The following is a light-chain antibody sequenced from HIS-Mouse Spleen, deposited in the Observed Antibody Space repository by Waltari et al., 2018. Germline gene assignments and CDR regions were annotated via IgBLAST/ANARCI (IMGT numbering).Light chain of an antibody. CDR2: EVS. J-gene: IGLJ2*01. Sequence: QSALTPPPSASGSPGQSVTISCPGTSSDVGGYTYVSWYQPHPGKAPKLIIYEVSKRPSGVPDRFSGSKSGNTASLTVSGLQAEDEADYYCSSYAGSNNVVFGGGTKLTVL. CDR1: SSDVGGYTY. CDR3: SSYAGSNNVV. V-gene: IGLV2-8*01.